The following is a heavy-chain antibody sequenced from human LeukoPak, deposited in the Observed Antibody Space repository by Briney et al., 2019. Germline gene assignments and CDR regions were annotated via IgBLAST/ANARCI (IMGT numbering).Heavy chain of an antibody. J-gene: IGHJ4*01. V-gene: IGHV3-48*04. Sequence: PGGSLRLSCAASGFTFRTYGMNWVRQAPGKGLGWISYINSDSDTVYYSNSVKGRFTISRDNAKKSLYLQMNSLRAEDTAMYYCARETRGESDYWGHGTLVTVSS. CDR1: GFTFRTYG. D-gene: IGHD3-10*01. CDR2: INSDSDTV. CDR3: ARETRGESDY.